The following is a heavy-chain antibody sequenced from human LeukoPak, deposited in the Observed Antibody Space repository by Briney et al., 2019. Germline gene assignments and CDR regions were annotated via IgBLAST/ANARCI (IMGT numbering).Heavy chain of an antibody. J-gene: IGHJ6*02. Sequence: GGSLRLSCAASGFPFSSYDMHWVRQATGKGLEGVSAIGTAGDTYYPGSVKGRFTISRENAKNSLYLQMNSLRAGDTAVYYCARGEWELRYYGMDVWGQGTAVTVSS. CDR2: IGTAGDT. D-gene: IGHD1-26*01. V-gene: IGHV3-13*01. CDR1: GFPFSSYD. CDR3: ARGEWELRYYGMDV.